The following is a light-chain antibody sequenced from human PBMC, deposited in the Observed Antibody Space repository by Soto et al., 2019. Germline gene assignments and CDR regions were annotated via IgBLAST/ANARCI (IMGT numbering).Light chain of an antibody. CDR2: DVK. J-gene: IGLJ1*01. Sequence: QSALTQPRSVSGSPGQSVTISCTGTSSDVGGYNYVSWYQQHPGRAPRVMIYDVKTRPSGVPDRFSGSKSGNTASLTISELQAEDEADSYCCSYAGDYTFVFGTGTKVTVL. CDR3: CSYAGDYTFV. CDR1: SSDVGGYNY. V-gene: IGLV2-11*01.